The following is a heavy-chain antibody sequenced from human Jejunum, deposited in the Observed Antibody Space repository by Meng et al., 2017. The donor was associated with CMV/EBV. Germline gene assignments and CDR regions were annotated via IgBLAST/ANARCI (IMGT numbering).Heavy chain of an antibody. CDR3: ARKKEYYDSWSGRRSNYFDY. D-gene: IGHD3-3*01. Sequence: NYAMGWVRQAPGKGLEWVARISVSGGSTYHAGSVKGRFTISRDISRSTLYLQMSSLRVEDTAVYYCARKKEYYDSWSGRRSNYFDYWGQGTLVTVSS. J-gene: IGHJ4*02. V-gene: IGHV3-23*01. CDR1: NYA. CDR2: ISVSGGST.